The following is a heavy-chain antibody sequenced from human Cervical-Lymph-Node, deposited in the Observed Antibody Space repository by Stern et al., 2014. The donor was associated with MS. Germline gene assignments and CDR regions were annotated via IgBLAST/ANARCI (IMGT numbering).Heavy chain of an antibody. D-gene: IGHD1-14*01. V-gene: IGHV2-5*01. J-gene: IGHJ6*02. CDR3: AHDVTRSRYWMDV. CDR2: LYWNDDK. CDR1: GLSLSTSEVA. Sequence: QVPLKESGPTLVKPTQTLTLTCTFSGLSLSTSEVAVGWIRQPPGKALEWLALLYWNDDKYYSPSLKSRLTITKDTSENQVVLTMTNMDPVDTGTYYCAHDVTRSRYWMDVWGQGTTVTVSS.